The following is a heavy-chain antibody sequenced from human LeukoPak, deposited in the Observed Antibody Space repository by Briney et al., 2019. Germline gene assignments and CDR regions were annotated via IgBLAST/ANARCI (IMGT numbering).Heavy chain of an antibody. J-gene: IGHJ4*02. D-gene: IGHD2-15*01. CDR2: ISSSNRYI. CDR1: GFTFSSYS. Sequence: GGSLSLSCAASGFTFSSYSMNWVRQAPGKGLEWVSSISSSNRYIYYADSVKGRFTISRDNAKNSLYLQMNSLRAEDTAVYYCARDPMAFQPAGYCSGGSCPNFDYWGQGTLVTVSS. V-gene: IGHV3-21*04. CDR3: ARDPMAFQPAGYCSGGSCPNFDY.